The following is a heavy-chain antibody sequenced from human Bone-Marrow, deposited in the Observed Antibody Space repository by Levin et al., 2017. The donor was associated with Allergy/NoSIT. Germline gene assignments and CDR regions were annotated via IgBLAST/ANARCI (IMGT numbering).Heavy chain of an antibody. D-gene: IGHD6-19*01. CDR1: GFTFSSYS. V-gene: IGHV3-21*01. Sequence: GESLKISCAASGFTFSSYSMNWVRQAPGKGLEWVSSISSSSSYIYYADSVKGRFTISRDNAKNSLYLQMNSLRAEDTAVYYCARIAVADVRIDYWGQGTLVTVSS. J-gene: IGHJ4*02. CDR3: ARIAVADVRIDY. CDR2: ISSSSSYI.